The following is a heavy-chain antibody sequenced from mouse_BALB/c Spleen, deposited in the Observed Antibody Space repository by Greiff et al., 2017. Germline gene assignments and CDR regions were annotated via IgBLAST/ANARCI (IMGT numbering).Heavy chain of an antibody. CDR3: AIMITTYFDY. D-gene: IGHD2-4*01. CDR2: ISSGGSYT. Sequence: EVMLVESGGGLVKPGGSLKLSCAASGFTFSSYAMSWVRQSPEKRLEWVAEISSGGSYTYYPDTVTGRFTISRDNAKNTLYLEMSSLRSEDTAMYYCAIMITTYFDYWGQGTTLTVSS. J-gene: IGHJ2*01. V-gene: IGHV5-9-4*01. CDR1: GFTFSSYA.